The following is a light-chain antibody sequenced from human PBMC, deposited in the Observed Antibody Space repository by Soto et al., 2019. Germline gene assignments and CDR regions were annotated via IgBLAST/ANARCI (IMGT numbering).Light chain of an antibody. J-gene: IGKJ3*01. V-gene: IGKV1-9*01. Sequence: DIQLTQSPSFLSASVGDSVTITCRASQGIRSYLAWYRQRPGKAPELLIYGASTLRPGGASRFSGSGSGTEFTLTISSLQPEDFATYFCQQLNTFPPFFTFGPGTKVDIK. CDR1: QGIRSY. CDR3: QQLNTFPPFFT. CDR2: GAS.